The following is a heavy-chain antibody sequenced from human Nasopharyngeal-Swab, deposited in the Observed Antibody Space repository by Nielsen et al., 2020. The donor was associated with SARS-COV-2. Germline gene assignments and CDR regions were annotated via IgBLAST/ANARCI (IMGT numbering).Heavy chain of an antibody. V-gene: IGHV3-23*02. D-gene: IGHD6-19*01. Sequence: GESLKISCAASGFTFDNYAMSWVRQPPGRGLEWVPSISGSGSNTYYRDSVKGRFTTSRDNSQNTLYLQMNSLRAEDTALYYCAKDGGGWYTSGWYYFDSWGQQILVTVSS. CDR2: ISGSGSNT. CDR1: GFTFDNYA. CDR3: AKDGGGWYTSGWYYFDS. J-gene: IGHJ4*02.